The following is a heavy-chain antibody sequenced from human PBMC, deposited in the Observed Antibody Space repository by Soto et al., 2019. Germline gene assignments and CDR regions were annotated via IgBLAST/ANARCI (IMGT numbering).Heavy chain of an antibody. D-gene: IGHD3-3*01. J-gene: IGHJ6*02. CDR2: IHYSGIT. CDR1: GASISSNY. CDR3: ARGVCRDGYNYGMDV. V-gene: IGHV4-59*08. Sequence: PSETLSLTCTVSGASISSNYWSWIRQAPGKGLEWIAYIHYSGITNYNSSLKSRVTISVGTSKNQFSLKLSSVTAADTAVYYCARGVCRDGYNYGMDVWGQGTTVTVSS.